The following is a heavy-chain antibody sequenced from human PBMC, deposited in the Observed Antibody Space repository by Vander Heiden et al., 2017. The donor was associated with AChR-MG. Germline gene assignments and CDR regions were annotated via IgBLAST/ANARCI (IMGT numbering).Heavy chain of an antibody. CDR2: TYYRSKWYN. CDR1: GDSVPSNSAA. V-gene: IGHV6-1*01. CDR3: ARERDSSGWYDTQQYYFDY. D-gene: IGHD6-19*01. J-gene: IGHJ4*02. Sequence: QVQLQQSGPGLVKPSQTLPLTCAISGDSVPSNSAAWNWIRQSPSRGLEWLGRTYYRSKWYNDYAVSVKSRITINPDTSKNQFSLQLNSVTPEDTAVYYCARERDSSGWYDTQQYYFDYWGQGTLVTVSS.